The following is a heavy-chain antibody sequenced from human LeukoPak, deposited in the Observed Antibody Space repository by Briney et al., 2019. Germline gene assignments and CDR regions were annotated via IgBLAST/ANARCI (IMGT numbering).Heavy chain of an antibody. D-gene: IGHD3-10*01. CDR3: AKDPVSMVRGVKLSNYFDY. CDR1: GFTFSSYA. J-gene: IGHJ4*02. Sequence: GGSLRLSCAASGFTFSSYAMSWVRQAPGKGLEWVSAISGSGGSTYYADSVKGRFTISRDNSKNTLYLQMNSLRAEDTAVYYCAKDPVSMVRGVKLSNYFDYWGQGTLVTVSS. CDR2: ISGSGGST. V-gene: IGHV3-23*01.